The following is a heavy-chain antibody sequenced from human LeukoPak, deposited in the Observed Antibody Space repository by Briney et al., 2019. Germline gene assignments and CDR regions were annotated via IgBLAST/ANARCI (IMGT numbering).Heavy chain of an antibody. J-gene: IGHJ5*02. CDR1: GYTFTSYG. V-gene: IGHV1-18*01. Sequence: ASVKVSCKASGYTFTSYGISWVRQAPGQGLEWMGWISAYNGNTNYAQKLQGRVTMTTDTSTSTAYTELRSLRSDDTAVYYCARGGYHDSSGYYTTPSVPFDPWGQGTLVTVSS. CDR2: ISAYNGNT. D-gene: IGHD3-22*01. CDR3: ARGGYHDSSGYYTTPSVPFDP.